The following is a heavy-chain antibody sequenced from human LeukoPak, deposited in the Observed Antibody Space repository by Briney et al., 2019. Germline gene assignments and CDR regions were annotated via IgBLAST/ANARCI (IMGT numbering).Heavy chain of an antibody. V-gene: IGHV3-30-3*01. CDR3: AGEANDWELGPAIDY. D-gene: IGHD1-26*01. J-gene: IGHJ4*02. CDR2: ISYDGSNK. CDR1: GFTFSSYA. Sequence: GGSLRLSCAASGFTFSSYAMHWVRQAPGKGLEWVAVISYDGSNKYYADSVKGRFTISRDNSKNTLYLQMNSLRAEDTAVYYCAGEANDWELGPAIDYWGQGTLVTVSS.